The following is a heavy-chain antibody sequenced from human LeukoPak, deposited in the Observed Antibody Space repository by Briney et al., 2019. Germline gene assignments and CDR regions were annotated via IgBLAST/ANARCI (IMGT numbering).Heavy chain of an antibody. Sequence: KPAETLSLTCAVYGGSFSGYYWSWIRQPTGKGLEWVGEINHSGSTNYNPSLKSRVTISVDTSKNQFSLKLSSVTAADTAVYYYARARLRWFDPWGQGTLVTVSS. V-gene: IGHV4-34*01. CDR1: GGSFSGYY. CDR2: INHSGST. J-gene: IGHJ5*02. CDR3: ARARLRWFDP.